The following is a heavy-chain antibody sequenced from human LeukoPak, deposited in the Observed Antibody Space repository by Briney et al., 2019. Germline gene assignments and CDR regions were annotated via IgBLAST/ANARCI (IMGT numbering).Heavy chain of an antibody. D-gene: IGHD3-10*01. CDR2: IKQDGNEK. CDR1: GFTFSSYW. J-gene: IGHJ4*02. V-gene: IGHV3-7*01. CDR3: ARDNWFGESYYFDY. Sequence: GGSLRLSCAASGFTFSSYWMSWVRQAPGKGLEWVANIKQDGNEKYYVDSVKGRFTISRDNAKNSLYLQMNSLRAEDTAVYYCARDNWFGESYYFDYWGQGTLVTVSS.